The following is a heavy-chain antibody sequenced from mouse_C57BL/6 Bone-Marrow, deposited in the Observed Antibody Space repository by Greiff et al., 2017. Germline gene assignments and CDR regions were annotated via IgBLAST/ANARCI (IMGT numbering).Heavy chain of an antibody. CDR3: ARGFLDV. CDR1: GYTFTSYG. Sequence: QVQLKQSGAELARPGASVKLSCKASGYTFTSYGISWVKQRTGQGLEWIGEIYPRSGNTYYTEKFKGKATLTADKSSSTAYMELRSLTSEDSAVYFCARGFLDVWGTGTTVTVSS. V-gene: IGHV1-81*01. J-gene: IGHJ1*03. CDR2: IYPRSGNT.